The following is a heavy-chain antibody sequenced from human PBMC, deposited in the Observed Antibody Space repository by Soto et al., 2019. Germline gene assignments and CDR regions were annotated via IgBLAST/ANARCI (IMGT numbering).Heavy chain of an antibody. D-gene: IGHD3-3*01. V-gene: IGHV3-30-3*01. CDR1: GFTFSSYA. CDR3: ARDGSETNQYYDFWSGWQAYYYCCMDV. Sequence: PGGSLRLSCAASGFTFSSYAMHWVRQAPGKGLEWVAVISYDGSNKYYADSVKGRFTISRDNSKNTLYLQMNSLRAEDTAVYYCARDGSETNQYYDFWSGWQAYYYCCMDVWGQGTTVTVSS. CDR2: ISYDGSNK. J-gene: IGHJ6*02.